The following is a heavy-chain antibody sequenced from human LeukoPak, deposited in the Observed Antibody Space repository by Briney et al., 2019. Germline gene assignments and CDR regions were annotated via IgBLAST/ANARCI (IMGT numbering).Heavy chain of an antibody. V-gene: IGHV4-39*01. D-gene: IGHD5-18*01. CDR2: IYYSGST. CDR3: ARHLTPPPGDSYGYLVGSFDP. J-gene: IGHJ5*02. CDR1: GGSISSSSYY. Sequence: SETLSLTCTLSGGSISSSSYYWGWIRQPPGKGLEWIGSIYYSGSTYYNPSRKSRATISVDTSKNQFSLKLSSVTAADTAVYYCARHLTPPPGDSYGYLVGSFDPWGQGTLVTVSS.